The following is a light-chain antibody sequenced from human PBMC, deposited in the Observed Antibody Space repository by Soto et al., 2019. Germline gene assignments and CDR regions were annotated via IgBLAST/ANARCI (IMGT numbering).Light chain of an antibody. J-gene: IGKJ5*01. V-gene: IGKV1-39*01. Sequence: GDRVTITCRASQSIANYLNWYQQRPGKAPKLLIYGASTLHSGVPSNFSGSGSGTDFTLTISGLQLEDFASYYCQQSYSTPVTFGQGTRLEIK. CDR1: QSIANY. CDR2: GAS. CDR3: QQSYSTPVT.